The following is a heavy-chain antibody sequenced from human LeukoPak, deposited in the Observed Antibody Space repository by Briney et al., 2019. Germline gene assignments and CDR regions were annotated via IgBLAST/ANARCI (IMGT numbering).Heavy chain of an antibody. CDR1: GSSFSGYY. V-gene: IGHV4-34*01. Sequence: KPSETLSLTCAVYGSSFSGYYWSWIRQPPGKGLEWIGSIYYSGSTYYNPSLKSRVTISVDTSKNQFSLKLSSVTAADTAVYYCARAGGTEAFDIWGQGTMVTVSS. CDR2: IYYSGST. CDR3: ARAGGTEAFDI. J-gene: IGHJ3*02. D-gene: IGHD2-15*01.